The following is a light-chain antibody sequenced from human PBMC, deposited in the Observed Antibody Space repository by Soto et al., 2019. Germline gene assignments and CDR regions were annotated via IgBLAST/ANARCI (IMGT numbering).Light chain of an antibody. V-gene: IGLV2-14*01. CDR1: SGDVGAYNY. Sequence: QSALTQHASVSGSPGQSITISCTGTSGDVGAYNYVSWYQQHPGKAPKLMIYDVSNRPSGVSNRFSGSKSGNTASLTISGLQAEDEADYYCTSFTSASTQVFGAGTKLTVL. J-gene: IGLJ2*01. CDR2: DVS. CDR3: TSFTSASTQV.